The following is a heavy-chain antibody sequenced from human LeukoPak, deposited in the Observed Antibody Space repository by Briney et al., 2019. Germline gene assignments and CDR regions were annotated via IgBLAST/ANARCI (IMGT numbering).Heavy chain of an antibody. CDR3: AKGPGYYYGMDV. CDR1: GFTFDDYA. J-gene: IGHJ6*02. CDR2: ISWNSGSI. Sequence: GRSLRLSCAASGFTFDDYAMHWVRQAPGKGPEWVSGISWNSGSIGYADSVKGRFTISRDNAKNSLYLQMNSLRAEDTALYYCAKGPGYYYGMDVWGQGTTVTVSS. D-gene: IGHD2-2*01. V-gene: IGHV3-9*01.